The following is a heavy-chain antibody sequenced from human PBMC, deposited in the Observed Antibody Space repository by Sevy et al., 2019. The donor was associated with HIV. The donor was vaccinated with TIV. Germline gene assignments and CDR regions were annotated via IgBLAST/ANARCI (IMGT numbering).Heavy chain of an antibody. CDR2: LSSSTSTI. CDR3: ARDSSWNYDSYFYGMDV. CDR1: GVSFSGYN. D-gene: IGHD1-7*01. V-gene: IGHV3-48*02. Sequence: GGSLRLSCAASGVSFSGYNMNWVRQAPGKWLEWVSYLSSSTSTIHYADSVKGRFTISRDNAKNSLFLQMNSLRDEDTAVYYCARDSSWNYDSYFYGMDVWGQGITVTVSS. J-gene: IGHJ6*02.